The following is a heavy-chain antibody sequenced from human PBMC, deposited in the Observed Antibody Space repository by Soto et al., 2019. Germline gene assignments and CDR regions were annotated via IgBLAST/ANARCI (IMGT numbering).Heavy chain of an antibody. CDR1: GDTFNFYS. Sequence: QVQLVQSGAEVKRPGSSMKVSCKASGDTFNFYSINWVRQAPGLGLEWMGRVNPIVSMSNYAQKFQGRVTMTADKSTSTAYMELSSLRSEDTAIYYCASSYGSGYRDFDYWGQGALVTVSS. V-gene: IGHV1-69*02. D-gene: IGHD3-10*01. J-gene: IGHJ4*02. CDR3: ASSYGSGYRDFDY. CDR2: VNPIVSMS.